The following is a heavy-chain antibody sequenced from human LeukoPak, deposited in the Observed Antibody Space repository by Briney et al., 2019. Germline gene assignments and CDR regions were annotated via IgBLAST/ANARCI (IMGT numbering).Heavy chain of an antibody. CDR3: ARGSNWNDGSNYYYYMDV. Sequence: ASVKVSCKASGYSFNDKYLHWVRQAPGQGLEWMGSINPNSGGTNYAQKFQGRVTMTTDTSTSTAYMELRSLRSDDTAVYYCARGSNWNDGSNYYYYMDVWGKGTTVTISS. V-gene: IGHV1-2*02. CDR2: INPNSGGT. CDR1: GYSFNDKY. J-gene: IGHJ6*03. D-gene: IGHD1-1*01.